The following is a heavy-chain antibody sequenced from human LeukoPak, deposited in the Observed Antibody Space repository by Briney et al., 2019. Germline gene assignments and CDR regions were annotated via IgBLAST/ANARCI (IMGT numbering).Heavy chain of an antibody. CDR3: ARDRAYYYGSGSYYRKYMDV. CDR1: GGSISSYY. Sequence: SETLSLTCTVSGGSISSYYWSWIRQPPGKGLEWIGYIYYSGSTNYNPSLKSRVTISVDTSKNQFSLKLSSVTAADTAVYYCARDRAYYYGSGSYYRKYMDVWGKGTTVTISS. V-gene: IGHV4-59*01. J-gene: IGHJ6*03. CDR2: IYYSGST. D-gene: IGHD3-10*01.